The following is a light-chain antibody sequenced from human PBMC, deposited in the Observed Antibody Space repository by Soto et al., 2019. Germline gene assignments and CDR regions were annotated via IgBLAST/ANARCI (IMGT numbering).Light chain of an antibody. Sequence: EIVMTQSPATLSVSPGERATLSCRASQSVSSNLAWYQQKPGQAPRLLIYGASTRATGIPARFSGSGSGTEFTLTISSLQSEDFAVYYCQQYKNGPPWYTFGQGTKLEIK. CDR2: GAS. V-gene: IGKV3-15*01. CDR1: QSVSSN. J-gene: IGKJ2*01. CDR3: QQYKNGPPWYT.